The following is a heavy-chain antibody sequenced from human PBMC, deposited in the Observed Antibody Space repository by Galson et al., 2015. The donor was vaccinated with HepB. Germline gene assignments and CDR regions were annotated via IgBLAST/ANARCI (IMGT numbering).Heavy chain of an antibody. J-gene: IGHJ6*02. CDR2: ISGSGTTT. Sequence: SLRLSCAASGFTFSSYAMTWARQAPAKGLEWVSTISGSGTTTYYADSMKGRFTMSRDNSKNTVYLQTNSLRVEDTALYYCAKGWEAAAGTNGMDVWGQGTTVTVFS. V-gene: IGHV3-23*01. CDR3: AKGWEAAAGTNGMDV. D-gene: IGHD6-13*01. CDR1: GFTFSSYA.